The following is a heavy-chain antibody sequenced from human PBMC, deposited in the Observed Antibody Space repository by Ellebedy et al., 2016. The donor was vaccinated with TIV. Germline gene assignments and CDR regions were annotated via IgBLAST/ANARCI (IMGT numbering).Heavy chain of an antibody. V-gene: IGHV1-3*01. CDR3: ARVQLRLGELSAGAGEAFDY. CDR2: INAGNGNT. J-gene: IGHJ4*02. D-gene: IGHD3-16*02. CDR1: GYTFTSYA. Sequence: ASVKVSCXASGYTFTSYAMHWVRQAPGQRLEWMGWINAGNGNTKYSQKFQGRVTITRDTSASTAYMELSSLRSEDTAVYYCARVQLRLGELSAGAGEAFDYWGQGTLVTVSS.